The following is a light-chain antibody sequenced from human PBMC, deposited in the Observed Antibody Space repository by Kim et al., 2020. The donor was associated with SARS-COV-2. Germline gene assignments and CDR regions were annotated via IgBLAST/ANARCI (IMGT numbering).Light chain of an antibody. CDR1: SLRSYY. V-gene: IGLV3-19*01. CDR2: GKN. J-gene: IGLJ2*01. CDR3: NSRDSSGNLMV. Sequence: SSELTQDPAVAGALRQTVRSTCQGASLRSYYASWYQQKPGQAPVLVIYGKNNRPSGIPDRFSGSSSGNTASLTITGAQAEDEADYYCNSRDSSGNLMVFGG.